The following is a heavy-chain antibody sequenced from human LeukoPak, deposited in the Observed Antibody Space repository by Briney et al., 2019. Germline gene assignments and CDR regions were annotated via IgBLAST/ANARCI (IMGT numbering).Heavy chain of an antibody. CDR2: IYTSGST. J-gene: IGHJ6*02. V-gene: IGHV4-61*02. CDR3: ARDYGYYYYGMDV. CDR1: GGSISSGSYY. D-gene: IGHD3-16*01. Sequence: PSETLSLTCTVSGGSISSGSYYWSWIRQPAGKGLEWIGRIYTSGSTNYNPSLKSRVTISVDTSKNQFPLKLSSVTAADTAVYYCARDYGYYYYGMDVWGQGTTVTVSS.